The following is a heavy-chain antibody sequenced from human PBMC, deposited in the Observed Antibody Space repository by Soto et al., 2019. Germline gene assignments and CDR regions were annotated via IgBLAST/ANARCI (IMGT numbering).Heavy chain of an antibody. V-gene: IGHV4-31*03. CDR2: IYYSGST. CDR1: GGSISSGGYY. Sequence: SETLSLTCTVSGGSISSGGYYWSWIRQHPGKGLEWIGYIYYSGSTYYNPSLKSRVTISVDTSKNQFSLKLSSVTAADTAVYYCARDGGYSYGDSSYYYYYMDVWGKGTTVTSP. CDR3: ARDGGYSYGDSSYYYYYMDV. J-gene: IGHJ6*03. D-gene: IGHD5-18*01.